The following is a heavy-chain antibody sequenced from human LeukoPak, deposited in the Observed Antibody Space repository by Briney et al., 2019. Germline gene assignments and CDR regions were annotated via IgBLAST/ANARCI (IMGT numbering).Heavy chain of an antibody. CDR3: ASLGDPDY. V-gene: IGHV3-66*01. J-gene: IGHJ4*02. Sequence: GGSLRLSCAASEFSVGSNYMTWVRQAPGKGLEWVSLIYSGGSTYYADSVKGRFTISRDNSKNTLYLQMNSLRAEDTAVYYCASLGDPDYWGQGTLVTVSS. CDR1: EFSVGSNY. D-gene: IGHD3-16*01. CDR2: IYSGGST.